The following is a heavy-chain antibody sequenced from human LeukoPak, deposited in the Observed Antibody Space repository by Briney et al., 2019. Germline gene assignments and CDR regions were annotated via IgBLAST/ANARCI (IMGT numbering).Heavy chain of an antibody. Sequence: GGSLRLSCAASGFTFSDYYMSWIRQAPGKGLEWVSAISGSGGSTYYADSVKGRFTISRDNSKNTLYLQMNSLRAEDTAVYYCAKAIVGATTNAFDIWGQGTMVTVSS. CDR1: GFTFSDYY. CDR3: AKAIVGATTNAFDI. CDR2: ISGSGGST. D-gene: IGHD1-26*01. J-gene: IGHJ3*02. V-gene: IGHV3-23*01.